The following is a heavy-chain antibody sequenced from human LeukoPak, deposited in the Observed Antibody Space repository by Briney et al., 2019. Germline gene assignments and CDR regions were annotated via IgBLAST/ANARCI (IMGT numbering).Heavy chain of an antibody. CDR2: IYYSGST. CDR1: GFTFSSYA. Sequence: PGGSLRLSCAASGFTFSSYAMSWVRQAPGKGLEWIGYIYYSGSTNYNPSLKSRVTISVDTSKNQFSLKLSSVTAADTAVYYCARALVGFGELYIDYWGQGTLVTVSS. V-gene: IGHV4-59*01. J-gene: IGHJ4*02. CDR3: ARALVGFGELYIDY. D-gene: IGHD3-10*01.